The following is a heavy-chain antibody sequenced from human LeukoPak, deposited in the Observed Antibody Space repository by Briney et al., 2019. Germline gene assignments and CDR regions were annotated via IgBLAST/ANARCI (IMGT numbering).Heavy chain of an antibody. Sequence: SEILSLTCAVYGGSFSGYYWSWIRQPPGKGLEWIGEINHSGSTNYNPSLKSRVTISVDTSKNQFSLKLSSVTAADTAVYYCARVVLRYCSSTSCYRAGRFDYWGQGTLVTVPS. CDR1: GGSFSGYY. J-gene: IGHJ4*02. CDR2: INHSGST. V-gene: IGHV4-34*01. CDR3: ARVVLRYCSSTSCYRAGRFDY. D-gene: IGHD2-2*01.